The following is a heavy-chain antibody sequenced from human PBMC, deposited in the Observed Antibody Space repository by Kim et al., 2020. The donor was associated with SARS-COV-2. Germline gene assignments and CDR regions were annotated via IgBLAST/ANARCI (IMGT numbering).Heavy chain of an antibody. CDR2: T. D-gene: IGHD3-10*01. V-gene: IGHV4-39*01. CDR3: ARRLTGLSFNY. Sequence: TYYNPSLKSRVTISVDTSKNQFSLKLSSVTAADTAVYYCARRLTGLSFNYWGQGTLVTVSS. J-gene: IGHJ4*02.